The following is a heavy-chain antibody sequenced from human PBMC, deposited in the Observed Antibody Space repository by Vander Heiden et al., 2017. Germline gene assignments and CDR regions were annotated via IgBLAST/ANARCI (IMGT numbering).Heavy chain of an antibody. CDR2: ISGGGETT. V-gene: IGHV3-23*01. D-gene: IGHD3-3*01. J-gene: IGHJ4*02. CDR1: GFTFSNYA. Sequence: EVQLLESGGGLVQPGGSLRISCAASGFTFSNYAMSWVRQAPGKGLEWVSIISGGGETTYYADSVKGRFTISRDNSKNTLYLQMNSLTAEDTAVYYCAKDLRDFWSGYYFDYWGQGTLVTVSS. CDR3: AKDLRDFWSGYYFDY.